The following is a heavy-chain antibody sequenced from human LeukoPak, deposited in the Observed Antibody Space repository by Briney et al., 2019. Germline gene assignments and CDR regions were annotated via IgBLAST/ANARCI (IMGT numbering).Heavy chain of an antibody. CDR2: ISAYNGNT. CDR1: GYTFTSYD. J-gene: IGHJ4*02. V-gene: IGHV1-18*01. D-gene: IGHD4-17*01. Sequence: ASVKVSCKASGYTFTSYDINWVRQATGQGLEWMGWISAYNGNTNYAQKLQGRVTMTSDASTSTAYMELRSLRSDDTAVYYCARDLEDYGEHEVYFDYWGQGTLVTVSS. CDR3: ARDLEDYGEHEVYFDY.